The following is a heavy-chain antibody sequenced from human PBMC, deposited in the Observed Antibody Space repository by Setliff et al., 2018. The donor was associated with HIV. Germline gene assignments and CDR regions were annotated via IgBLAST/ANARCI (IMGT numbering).Heavy chain of an antibody. V-gene: IGHV1-18*01. J-gene: IGHJ4*02. Sequence: GASVKVSCKASGYTFTNYGITWVRQAPGQGLEWMGWITADNGNTNYAQRFKGRVTMTSDTSTSTAYMELRSLRSDDTAVYYCARFSSSWPYYFDYWGQGRLVTVSS. CDR1: GYTFTNYG. CDR3: ARFSSSWPYYFDY. D-gene: IGHD6-13*01. CDR2: ITADNGNT.